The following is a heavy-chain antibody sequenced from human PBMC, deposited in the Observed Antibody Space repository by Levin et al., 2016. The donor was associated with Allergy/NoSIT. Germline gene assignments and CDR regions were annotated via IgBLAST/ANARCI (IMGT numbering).Heavy chain of an antibody. CDR1: GYTFTGYH. D-gene: IGHD3-22*01. J-gene: IGHJ3*02. Sequence: ASVKVSCKASGYTFTGYHIHWVRQAPGQGLEWMGWINPNNGGTNYAQNFQGRVTMTRDTSISAAYMELSRLRSDDTAIYYCARDDSYDDTNAFDIWGQGTMVTVSS. V-gene: IGHV1-2*02. CDR2: INPNNGGT. CDR3: ARDDSYDDTNAFDI.